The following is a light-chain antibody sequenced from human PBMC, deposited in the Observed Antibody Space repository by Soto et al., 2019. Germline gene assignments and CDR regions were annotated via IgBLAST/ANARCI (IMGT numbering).Light chain of an antibody. CDR2: GAS. CDR3: QHYGGSPLYT. CDR1: QSVASSY. V-gene: IGKV3-20*01. J-gene: IGKJ2*01. Sequence: EVVLTQSPGTLSLSPGERVTLSCRASQSVASSYLAWYQQKPGRAPRLLIYGASSRATGIPDRFSGSGSGTDFTLTISRLEPEDFAVYYCQHYGGSPLYTFGQGTKLEIK.